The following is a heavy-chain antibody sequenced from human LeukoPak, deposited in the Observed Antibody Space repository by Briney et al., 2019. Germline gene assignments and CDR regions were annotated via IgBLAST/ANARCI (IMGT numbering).Heavy chain of an antibody. D-gene: IGHD2-2*01. CDR3: ARGARDIVVVPAATQYYYGMDV. V-gene: IGHV4-34*01. Sequence: PSETLSLTCAVYGGSFSGYYWSWIRQPPGKGLEWIGEINHSGSTNYNPSLKSRVTISVDTSKNQFSLKLSSVTVADTAVYYCARGARDIVVVPAATQYYYGMDVWGQGTTVTVSS. CDR1: GGSFSGYY. CDR2: INHSGST. J-gene: IGHJ6*02.